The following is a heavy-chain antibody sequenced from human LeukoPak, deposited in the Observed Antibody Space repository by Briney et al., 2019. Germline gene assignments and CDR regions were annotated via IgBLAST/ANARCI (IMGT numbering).Heavy chain of an antibody. CDR1: GGSISSYY. V-gene: IGHV4-4*07. J-gene: IGHJ6*03. D-gene: IGHD1-26*01. CDR3: ARDQALATFDYYYMDV. Sequence: SETLSLTCTVSGGSISSYYWSWIRQPAGKGLEWIGRIYTSGSTNYNPSLKSRVTMSVDTSKNQFSLKLSSVTAADTAVYYCARDQALATFDYYYMDVWGKGTTVTVSS. CDR2: IYTSGST.